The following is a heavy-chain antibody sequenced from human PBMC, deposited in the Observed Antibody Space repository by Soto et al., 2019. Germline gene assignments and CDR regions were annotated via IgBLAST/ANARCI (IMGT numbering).Heavy chain of an antibody. J-gene: IGHJ4*02. CDR2: IYRDGYT. CDR3: GRPFDSGHGPFDY. V-gene: IGHV3-66*04. CDR1: GFTVSSNY. D-gene: IGHD3-10*01. Sequence: EVQLVESGGDLVQPGGSLRLSCAASGFTVSSNYMTWVRQAPGKGLEWVSVIYRDGYTYYADSVKGRFTISRDNSKNTRYLQMNTLRAEDTAVYYCGRPFDSGHGPFDYWGQGTLVTVSS.